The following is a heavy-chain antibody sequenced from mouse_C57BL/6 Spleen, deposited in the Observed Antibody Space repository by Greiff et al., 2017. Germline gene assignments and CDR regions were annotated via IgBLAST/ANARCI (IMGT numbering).Heavy chain of an antibody. CDR2: IYPGDGAT. CDR1: GYAFSSSW. Sequence: VQLQQSGPELVKPGASVKISCKASGYAFSSSWMNWVKQRPGKGLEWIGRIYPGDGATNYNGKFKGKATLTADKSSSTAYMQLSSLTSEDSAVYCCARYPQYYAMDYWGQGTSVTVSS. D-gene: IGHD3-2*02. CDR3: ARYPQYYAMDY. V-gene: IGHV1-82*01. J-gene: IGHJ4*01.